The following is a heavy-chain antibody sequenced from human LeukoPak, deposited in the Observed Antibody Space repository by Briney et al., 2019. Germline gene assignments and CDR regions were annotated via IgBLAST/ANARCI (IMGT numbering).Heavy chain of an antibody. D-gene: IGHD5-18*01. CDR3: ARDPNSDYSYSDY. Sequence: PGGSLRLSCEASGFNLASSWMAWVRQAPGKGLEWVANIKPDGSETHYVDSVKGRFTISRENAKNSLYLQMNSLRAEDTAMYYCARDPNSDYSYSDYWGQGTLVTVSS. CDR1: GFNLASSW. CDR2: IKPDGSET. V-gene: IGHV3-7*01. J-gene: IGHJ4*02.